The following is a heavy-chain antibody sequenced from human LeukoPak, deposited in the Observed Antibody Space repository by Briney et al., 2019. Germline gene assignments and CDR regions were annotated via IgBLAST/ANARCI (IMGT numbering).Heavy chain of an antibody. D-gene: IGHD6-13*01. J-gene: IGHJ4*02. CDR3: ARHRGTGYSSSWNYFDY. Sequence: PSETLSLTCTVSGGSISSSSYYWGWIRQPPGKGLEWIGSIYYSGSTYYNPSLKSRATISVDTSKNQFSLKLSSVTAADTAVYYCARHRGTGYSSSWNYFDYWGQGTLVTVPS. V-gene: IGHV4-39*01. CDR1: GGSISSSSYY. CDR2: IYYSGST.